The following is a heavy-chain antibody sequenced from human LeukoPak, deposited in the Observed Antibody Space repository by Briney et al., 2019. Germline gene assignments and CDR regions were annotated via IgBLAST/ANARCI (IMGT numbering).Heavy chain of an antibody. V-gene: IGHV4-4*07. D-gene: IGHD1-14*01. CDR2: IYTSGIT. CDR3: ARSGGRNREH. CDR1: GGSISSYY. Sequence: SETLSLTSTVSGGSISSYYWTWIRQTAGRGLEWIGRIYTSGITNYNPSLKSRVTMSVDTSTNHFSVKLSSVTAADTAVYFCARSGGRNREHWGQGTLVTVSS. J-gene: IGHJ4*02.